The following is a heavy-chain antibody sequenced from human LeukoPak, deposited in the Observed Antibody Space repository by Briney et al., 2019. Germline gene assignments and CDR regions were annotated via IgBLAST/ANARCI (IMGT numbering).Heavy chain of an antibody. Sequence: ASVKVSCKASGYTFTSYAMNWVRQAPGQGLEWMGWINTNTGNPTYAQGFTGRFVFSLDTSVSTAYLQISSLKAEDTAVYYCARRPYCTNGVCYGELGFDPWGQGTLVTVSS. V-gene: IGHV7-4-1*02. J-gene: IGHJ5*02. CDR3: ARRPYCTNGVCYGELGFDP. CDR2: INTNTGNP. D-gene: IGHD2-8*01. CDR1: GYTFTSYA.